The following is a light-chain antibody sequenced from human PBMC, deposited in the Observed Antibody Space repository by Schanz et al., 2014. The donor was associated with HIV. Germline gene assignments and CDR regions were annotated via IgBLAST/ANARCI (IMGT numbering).Light chain of an antibody. CDR2: DVT. CDR1: SSDVGGYDL. V-gene: IGLV2-11*01. Sequence: QSVLTQPRSVSGSPGQSVTISCSGTSSDVGGYDLVSWYQHHPGKAPKLLILDVTKRASGVPARFSGSKSGSTASLTVSGLQADDEADYYCSSYGGGDTLLFGGGTKLTVL. CDR3: SSYGGGDTLL. J-gene: IGLJ3*02.